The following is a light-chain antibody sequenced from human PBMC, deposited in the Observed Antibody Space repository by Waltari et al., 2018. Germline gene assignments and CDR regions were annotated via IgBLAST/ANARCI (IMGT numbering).Light chain of an antibody. CDR2: DAS. Sequence: EIVLTQSPGTLSLSPGERATLSCRASQSVGRYLAWYQPKPGQAPRLLSYDASTRATGIPDRFSGSGSGTDFSLTISRLESEDFAVYYCQKYVNLPATFGQGTKVEIK. J-gene: IGKJ1*01. CDR1: QSVGRY. CDR3: QKYVNLPAT. V-gene: IGKV3-20*01.